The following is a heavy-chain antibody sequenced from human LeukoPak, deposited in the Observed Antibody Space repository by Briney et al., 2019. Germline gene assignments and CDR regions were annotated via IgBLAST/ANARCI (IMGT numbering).Heavy chain of an antibody. J-gene: IGHJ6*02. CDR1: EFTFSGYA. CDR2: ITENGDRS. D-gene: IGHD3-3*01. V-gene: IGHV3-23*01. CDR3: AKGLPVSDFWSGNGYYYGMDV. Sequence: GGSLRLSCAASEFTFSGYAMSWVRQAPGKGPEWVSTITENGDRSYYTDSVKGRFTISRDISKNTLYLQMNRLRAEDTAVYYCAKGLPVSDFWSGNGYYYGMDVWGQGTTVTVS.